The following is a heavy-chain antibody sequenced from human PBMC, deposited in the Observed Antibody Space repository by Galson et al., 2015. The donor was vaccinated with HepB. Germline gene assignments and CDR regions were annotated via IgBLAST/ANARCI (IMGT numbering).Heavy chain of an antibody. Sequence: SVKVSCKASGGTFSSYAISWVRQAPGQGLEWVGDIIPTFGTTTYAHKFRGRVTITADESSTTAYMELTSLRPEDTAVYFCAREGGLPAMYYFDYWGQGTPVTVAS. D-gene: IGHD1-26*01. CDR1: GGTFSSYA. CDR3: AREGGLPAMYYFDY. J-gene: IGHJ4*02. V-gene: IGHV1-69*13. CDR2: IIPTFGTT.